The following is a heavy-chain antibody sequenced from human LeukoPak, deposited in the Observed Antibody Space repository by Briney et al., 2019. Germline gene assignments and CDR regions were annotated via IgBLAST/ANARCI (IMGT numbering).Heavy chain of an antibody. D-gene: IGHD6-19*01. Sequence: GGSLRLSCAASGFTVSSNYMSWVRQAPGKGLEWVSVIYSGGSTYYADSVKGRFTLSRDNSKNTLYLQMNSLRAEDTAVYYCARLAVAGLYYFDYWGQGTLVTVSS. V-gene: IGHV3-53*01. CDR2: IYSGGST. CDR3: ARLAVAGLYYFDY. CDR1: GFTVSSNY. J-gene: IGHJ4*02.